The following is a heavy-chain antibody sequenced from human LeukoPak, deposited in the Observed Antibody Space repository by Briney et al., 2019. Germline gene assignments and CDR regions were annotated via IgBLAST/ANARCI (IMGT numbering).Heavy chain of an antibody. J-gene: IGHJ5*02. V-gene: IGHV1-18*01. D-gene: IGHD2-2*01. CDR2: ISAYNGNT. Sequence: ASVKVSCKASGYTFTSYGISWVRQAPGQGLEWMGWISAYNGNTNYAQKLQGRVTMTTDTSTSTAYMELRSLRSDDTAVYYCARDLIGSIVVVPAATPRNNWFDPWGQGTLVTVSS. CDR3: ARDLIGSIVVVPAATPRNNWFDP. CDR1: GYTFTSYG.